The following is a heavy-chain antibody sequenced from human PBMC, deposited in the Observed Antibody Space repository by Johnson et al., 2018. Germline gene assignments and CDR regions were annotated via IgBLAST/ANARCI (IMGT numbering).Heavy chain of an antibody. J-gene: IGHJ6*03. CDR2: ISYDGSNK. CDR1: GFTFSSYA. D-gene: IGHD3-10*01. CDR3: ARDRWFGESAGYMDV. Sequence: QVQLVESGGGVVQPGRSLRLSCAASGFTFSSYAMHWVRQAPGKGLEWVAVISYDGSNKYYADSVKGRFTISRDNSKNTLYLQMNSLRAEDTAVYYCARDRWFGESAGYMDVWGKGTTVTVAS. V-gene: IGHV3-30-3*01.